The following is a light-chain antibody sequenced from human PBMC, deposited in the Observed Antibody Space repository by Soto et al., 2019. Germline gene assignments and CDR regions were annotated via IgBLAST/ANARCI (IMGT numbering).Light chain of an antibody. J-gene: IGLJ2*01. CDR1: SSDIGGYYS. CDR2: EVS. V-gene: IGLV2-14*01. CDR3: SSYTTSSVV. Sequence: QSALTQPASVSVSPGQSITISCTGTSSDIGGYYSVSWYQHHPGKAPKLIISEVSKRPSGVSNRFSGSKSGNTASLTISGLQAEDEADYYCSSYTTSSVVFGGGTKLTVL.